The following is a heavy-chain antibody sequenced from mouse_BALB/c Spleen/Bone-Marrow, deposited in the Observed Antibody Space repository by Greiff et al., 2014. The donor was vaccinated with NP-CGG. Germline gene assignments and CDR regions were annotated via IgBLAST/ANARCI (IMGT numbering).Heavy chain of an antibody. CDR1: GFNIKDTY. CDR2: IDPANGNT. Sequence: EVQLQQSGAALVKPGASVKLSCTASGFNIKDTYMHWVKQRPEQGLEWIGRIDPANGNTKYDPKFQGKATITADTSSNTAYLQLSSLTSEDTAVYYCASYYYGSSSFAYWGQGTLVTVSA. V-gene: IGHV14-3*02. J-gene: IGHJ3*01. CDR3: ASYYYGSSSFAY. D-gene: IGHD1-1*01.